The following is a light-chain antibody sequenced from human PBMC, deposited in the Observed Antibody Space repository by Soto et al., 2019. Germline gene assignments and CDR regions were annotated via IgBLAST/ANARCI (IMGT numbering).Light chain of an antibody. CDR3: QQYGSSPPYT. J-gene: IGKJ2*01. V-gene: IGKV3-20*01. CDR1: QSVSSSY. Sequence: EIVLTQSPGTLSLSPGERATLSCRASQSVSSSYLAWYQQKPGQAPRLLIYGASSRATGIPDRFSGSGSGTDFTLTISRLEPEDFAEYYCQQYGSSPPYTYGQGTKLKIK. CDR2: GAS.